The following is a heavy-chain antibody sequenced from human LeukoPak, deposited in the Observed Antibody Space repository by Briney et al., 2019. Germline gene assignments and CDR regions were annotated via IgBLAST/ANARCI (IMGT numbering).Heavy chain of an antibody. J-gene: IGHJ4*02. CDR2: INHSGST. D-gene: IGHD2-15*01. V-gene: IGHV4-34*01. Sequence: SETLSLTCAVYGGSFSGYYWSWIRQPPGKGLEWIGEINHSGSTNYNPSLKSRVTISVDTSKNQFSLKLSSVTAADTAVYYCARDLGGSSNWGQGTLVTVSS. CDR1: GGSFSGYY. CDR3: ARDLGGSSN.